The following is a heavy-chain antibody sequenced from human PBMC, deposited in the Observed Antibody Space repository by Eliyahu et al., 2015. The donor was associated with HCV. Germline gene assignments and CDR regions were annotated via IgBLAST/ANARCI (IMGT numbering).Heavy chain of an antibody. CDR2: IPXRVGT. D-gene: IGHD3-3*01. CDR3: ARASRITPXGVANWFDT. Sequence: QVHLQESGPGLVKPSETLSLTCTVSGNSIFTYYWTWXRQPPGXGXXWIGFIPXRVGTKYNPSLKTRLTMSLDTSKKQFSLNLTSVTAADTAVYYCARASRITPXGVANWFDTWGQGTLVAVSS. J-gene: IGHJ5*02. CDR1: GNSIFTYY. V-gene: IGHV4-4*07.